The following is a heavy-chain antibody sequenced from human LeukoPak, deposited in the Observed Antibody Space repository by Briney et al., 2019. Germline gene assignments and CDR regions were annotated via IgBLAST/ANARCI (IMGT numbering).Heavy chain of an antibody. D-gene: IGHD5-12*01. CDR3: ARIHSGYDWGIDY. Sequence: PSETLSLTCAVCGGSFSGYYWSWIRQPPGKGLEWIGEINHSGSTNYNPSLKSRVTISVDTSKNQFSLKLSSVTAADTAVYYCARIHSGYDWGIDYWGQGTLVTVSS. CDR1: GGSFSGYY. V-gene: IGHV4-34*01. CDR2: INHSGST. J-gene: IGHJ4*02.